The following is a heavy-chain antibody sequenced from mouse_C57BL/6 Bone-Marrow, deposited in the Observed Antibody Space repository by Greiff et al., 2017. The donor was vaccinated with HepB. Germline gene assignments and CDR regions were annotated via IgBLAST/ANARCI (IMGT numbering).Heavy chain of an antibody. V-gene: IGHV1-69*01. CDR3: ARLTGAMDY. CDR2: IDPSDSYT. J-gene: IGHJ4*01. Sequence: QVQLKQSGAELVMPGASVKLSCKASGYTFTSYWMHWVKQRPGQGLEWIGEIDPSDSYTNYNQKFKGKSTLTVDKSSSTAYMQLSSLTSEDSAVYYCARLTGAMDYWGQGTSVTVSS. CDR1: GYTFTSYW.